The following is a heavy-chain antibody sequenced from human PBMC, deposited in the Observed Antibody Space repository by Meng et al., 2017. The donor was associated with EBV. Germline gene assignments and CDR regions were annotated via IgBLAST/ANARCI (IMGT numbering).Heavy chain of an antibody. J-gene: IGHJ4*02. CDR3: ARGLDYFDY. CDR2: ISAYNDST. Sequence: GRRGESGAEVKEAGASGKVPCKGSGDSFTGYGIRWMRQAPGQGIEWMRCISAYNDSTNDAQKLQGRVTMTTDTSTSTAYMELRSLRSDDTAVYYCARGLDYFDYWGQGTLVTVSS. V-gene: IGHV1-18*01. CDR1: GDSFTGYG.